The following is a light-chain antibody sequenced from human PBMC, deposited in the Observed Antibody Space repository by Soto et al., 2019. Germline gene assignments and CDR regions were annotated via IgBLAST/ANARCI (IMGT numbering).Light chain of an antibody. CDR3: LLFYPGLTV. CDR1: TGDVTNGRW. V-gene: IGLV7-46*01. J-gene: IGLJ7*01. CDR2: DTS. Sequence: QAVVTQEPSLTVSPGGTVTLTCGCSTGDVTNGRWHYWFQQRPGQVPRTLIHDTSNKHSWTPARFSGSLLGGKAALTLSGAQPDDEAVYYCLLFYPGLTVFGGGTQLTVL.